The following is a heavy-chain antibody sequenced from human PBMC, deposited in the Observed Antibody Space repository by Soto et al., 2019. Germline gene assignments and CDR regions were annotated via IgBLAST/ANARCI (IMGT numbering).Heavy chain of an antibody. D-gene: IGHD6-6*01. CDR3: AKDFYARHSSSRGLPNPNWFDP. Sequence: GGSPRISCAASGLTFSSYAMSWVRQAPGKGLEWVSAISSSVGNTYYADSVKGRFTISRDNSKNTLYLQMNSLRAEDTAVYYCAKDFYARHSSSRGLPNPNWFDPWGQGTLVTVSS. CDR2: ISSSVGNT. V-gene: IGHV3-23*01. J-gene: IGHJ5*02. CDR1: GLTFSSYA.